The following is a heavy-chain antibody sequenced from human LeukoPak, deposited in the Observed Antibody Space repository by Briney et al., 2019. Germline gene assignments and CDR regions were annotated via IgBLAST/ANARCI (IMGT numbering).Heavy chain of an antibody. Sequence: GGSLRLSCAASGFTFSSYAMSWVRQAPGKGLEWVLAISGSGGSTYYADSVKGRFTISRDNAKNSLYLQMNSLRADDTAVYYCARGAYTVDYWGQGTLVTVSS. J-gene: IGHJ4*02. V-gene: IGHV3-23*01. D-gene: IGHD4-11*01. CDR1: GFTFSSYA. CDR2: ISGSGGST. CDR3: ARGAYTVDY.